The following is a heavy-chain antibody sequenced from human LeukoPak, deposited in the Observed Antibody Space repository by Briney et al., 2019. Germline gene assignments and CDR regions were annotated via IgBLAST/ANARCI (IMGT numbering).Heavy chain of an antibody. D-gene: IGHD5-18*01. J-gene: IGHJ4*02. Sequence: GESLKISCKGSGYSFTSYLIGWVRQMPGKGLEWMGIIYPGDSDTRYSPSFQGQVTISADKSISTAYLQWSSLKASDTAMYYCARYARGYSYGLSFDYWGQGTLVTVSS. CDR2: IYPGDSDT. CDR1: GYSFTSYL. V-gene: IGHV5-51*01. CDR3: ARYARGYSYGLSFDY.